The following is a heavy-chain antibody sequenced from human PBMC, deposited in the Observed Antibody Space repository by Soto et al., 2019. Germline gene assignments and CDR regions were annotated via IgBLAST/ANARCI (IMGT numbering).Heavy chain of an antibody. J-gene: IGHJ5*02. V-gene: IGHV1-2*07. Sequence: SLKVSCKASGYIFSDNYIHWARQAPGQGLEWLGWINAHNGAPDYAHKFLVRVTVSADTSASTAYMNLARLKSDDMAVHYCARAHAVGLWNWYDSWGRG. CDR1: GYIFSDNY. D-gene: IGHD2-21*01. CDR3: ARAHAVGLWNWYDS. CDR2: INAHNGAP.